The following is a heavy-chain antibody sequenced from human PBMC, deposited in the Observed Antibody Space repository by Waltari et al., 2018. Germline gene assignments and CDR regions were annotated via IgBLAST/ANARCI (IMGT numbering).Heavy chain of an antibody. D-gene: IGHD6-6*01. CDR2: IYYSGST. V-gene: IGHV4-39*01. J-gene: IGHJ5*02. CDR1: GGSISSSSYY. Sequence: QLQLQESGPGLVKPSETLSLTCTVSGGSISSSSYYWGWIRQPPGKGLEWIGSIYYSGSTYYNPSLKSRVTISVDTSKNQFSLKLSSVTAADTAVYYCARGRRIAARPLRWFDPWGQGTLVTVSS. CDR3: ARGRRIAARPLRWFDP.